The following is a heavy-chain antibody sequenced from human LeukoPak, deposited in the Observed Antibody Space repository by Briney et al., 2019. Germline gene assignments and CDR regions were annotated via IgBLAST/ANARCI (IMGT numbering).Heavy chain of an antibody. Sequence: GGSLRLSCAAPGFTPSSYAMTWVRQAPGKGLEWVSAMSGGGGPTYYALSVQGRFPISRDNSKNTLYLQMTSLRAEDTALYCCAQVGNYGENYFHYWGQGTLLTVPS. CDR1: GFTPSSYA. J-gene: IGHJ4*02. D-gene: IGHD4-17*01. CDR2: MSGGGGPT. V-gene: IGHV3-23*01. CDR3: AQVGNYGENYFHY.